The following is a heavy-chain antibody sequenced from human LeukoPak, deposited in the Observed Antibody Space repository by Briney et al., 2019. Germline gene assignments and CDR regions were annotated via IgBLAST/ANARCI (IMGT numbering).Heavy chain of an antibody. Sequence: GGSLRLSCAASGFTFSSYGMHWVRQAPGKGLEWVAVISYDGSNKYYADSVKGRFTISRDNSKNTLYLQMNSLRAEDTAVYYCAKYGDYGYYFDYWGQGTLVTVSP. D-gene: IGHD4-17*01. CDR1: GFTFSSYG. CDR2: ISYDGSNK. J-gene: IGHJ4*02. V-gene: IGHV3-30*18. CDR3: AKYGDYGYYFDY.